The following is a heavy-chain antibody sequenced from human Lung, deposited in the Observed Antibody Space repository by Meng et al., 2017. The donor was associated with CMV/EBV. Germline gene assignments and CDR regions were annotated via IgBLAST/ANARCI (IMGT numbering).Heavy chain of an antibody. Sequence: GGSLRLSCKGSGYSFTSYWIGWVRQMPGKGLEWMGIIYPGDSDTRYSTSFQGQVTISADKSISTAYLQWSSLKASDTAMYYCAVAPGWGLLGWFDPWGKGTLVTVSS. D-gene: IGHD1-26*01. J-gene: IGHJ5*02. CDR1: GYSFTSYW. V-gene: IGHV5-51*01. CDR2: IYPGDSDT. CDR3: AVAPGWGLLGWFDP.